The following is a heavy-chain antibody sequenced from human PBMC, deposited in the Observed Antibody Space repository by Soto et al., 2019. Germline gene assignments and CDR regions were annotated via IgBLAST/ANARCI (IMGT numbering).Heavy chain of an antibody. J-gene: IGHJ6*02. Sequence: GSLRLSCAASGFTFSSYAMHWVRQAPGKGLEWVAVISYDGSNKYYADSVKGRFTISRDNSKNTLYLQMNSLRAEDTAVYYCARDGYYYDSSGYYYDYYYYYGMDVWGQGTTVTVSS. D-gene: IGHD3-22*01. CDR2: ISYDGSNK. CDR3: ARDGYYYDSSGYYYDYYYYYGMDV. CDR1: GFTFSSYA. V-gene: IGHV3-30-3*01.